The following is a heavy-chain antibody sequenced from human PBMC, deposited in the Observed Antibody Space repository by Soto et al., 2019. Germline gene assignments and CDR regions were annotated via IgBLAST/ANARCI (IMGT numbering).Heavy chain of an antibody. CDR2: ISYDGSNK. J-gene: IGHJ6*02. V-gene: IGHV3-30*18. Sequence: GGYLRLSCAASGFTFSSYGMHWVRQAPGKGLEWVAVISYDGSNKFYADSVKGRFTISRDNSKNTLYLQMNSLRAEDTAVYYSAKEVWSGPIDVWGQGTTVTVSS. CDR1: GFTFSSYG. D-gene: IGHD3-3*01. CDR3: AKEVWSGPIDV.